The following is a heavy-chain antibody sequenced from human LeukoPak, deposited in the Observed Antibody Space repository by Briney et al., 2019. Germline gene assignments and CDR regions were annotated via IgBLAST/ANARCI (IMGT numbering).Heavy chain of an antibody. CDR1: GYTFTSYD. Sequence: ASVKVSCKASGYTFTSYDINWVRQATGQGLEWMGWMNPNSGNTGYAQKFQGRVTMSTDTSTSTAYMELRSLRSDDTALYYCARDDYLYPFDYWGQGTLVTVSS. CDR3: ARDDYLYPFDY. V-gene: IGHV1-8*01. CDR2: MNPNSGNT. J-gene: IGHJ4*02. D-gene: IGHD4-11*01.